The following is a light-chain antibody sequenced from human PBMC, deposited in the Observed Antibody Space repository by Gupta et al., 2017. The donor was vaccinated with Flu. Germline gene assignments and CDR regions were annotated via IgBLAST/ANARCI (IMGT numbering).Light chain of an antibody. J-gene: IGKJ3*01. CDR3: QQSNTFPDTFGHVTKVD. Sequence: DVQLTQSPPSFSSSVGDTVTITCRASPGISIWLAWYQQKPGGAPKLLICGGSRLEMGVPPRFRGSGSGTDFTLTISSLQLEDSASYYGQQSNTFPDTFGHVTKVDIGPGTKVDI. CDR2: GGS. CDR1: PGISIW. V-gene: IGKV1-12*01.